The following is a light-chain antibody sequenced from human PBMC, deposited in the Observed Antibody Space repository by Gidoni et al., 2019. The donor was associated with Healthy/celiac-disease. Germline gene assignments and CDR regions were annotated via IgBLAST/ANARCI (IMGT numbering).Light chain of an antibody. V-gene: IGKV1-39*01. Sequence: DIQMTQSPSSLSASVGDRVTIPCRASQSISSYLNWYQQKPGKAPKLLIYAASSLQSGVPSRFSGSGSGTDFTRTISSLQPEDFATYYCQQSYSTPYTFGQXTKLEIK. CDR2: AAS. J-gene: IGKJ2*01. CDR1: QSISSY. CDR3: QQSYSTPYT.